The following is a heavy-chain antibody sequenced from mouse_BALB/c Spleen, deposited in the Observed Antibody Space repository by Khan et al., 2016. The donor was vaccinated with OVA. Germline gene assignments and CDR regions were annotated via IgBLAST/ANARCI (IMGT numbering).Heavy chain of an antibody. J-gene: IGHJ3*01. V-gene: IGHV3-8*02. Sequence: EVQLQESGPSLVKPSQTLSLTCSVTGDSITRGYWNWIRKFPGNKLEYMGYIIYTGTTYYNPSLKSRISITRHTSKNQYYLQLNSVTDEDTATYYCARSTYRYAFVYWGQGTLVTVSA. CDR1: GDSITRGY. CDR3: ARSTYRYAFVY. CDR2: IIYTGTT. D-gene: IGHD2-14*01.